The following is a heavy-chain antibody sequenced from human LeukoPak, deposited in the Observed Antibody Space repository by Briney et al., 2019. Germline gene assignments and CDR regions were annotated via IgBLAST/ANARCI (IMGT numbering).Heavy chain of an antibody. Sequence: SETLSLTCAVYGGSFSGYYWSWIRQPPGKGLEWIGEINHSGSTNYNPSLKSRVTISVDTSKNQFSLKLSSVTATDTAVYYCARGLRHWNYWGQGALVTVSS. CDR2: INHSGST. D-gene: IGHD4-17*01. J-gene: IGHJ4*02. CDR3: ARGLRHWNY. CDR1: GGSFSGYY. V-gene: IGHV4-34*01.